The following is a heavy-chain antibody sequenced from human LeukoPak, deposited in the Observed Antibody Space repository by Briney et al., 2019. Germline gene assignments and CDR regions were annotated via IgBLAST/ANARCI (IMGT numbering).Heavy chain of an antibody. V-gene: IGHV3-30*04. D-gene: IGHD3-10*01. CDR2: ISYDGSNE. CDR3: ARMLVYNSGGEAFDC. J-gene: IGHJ4*02. Sequence: GGSLRLSCAASGFTFSSYVMHWVRQAPGKGLEWVAIISYDGSNEYYADSVKGRFTISRDNAKNSLYLQMNSLRAEDTAVYYCARMLVYNSGGEAFDCWGQGTLVTVSS. CDR1: GFTFSSYV.